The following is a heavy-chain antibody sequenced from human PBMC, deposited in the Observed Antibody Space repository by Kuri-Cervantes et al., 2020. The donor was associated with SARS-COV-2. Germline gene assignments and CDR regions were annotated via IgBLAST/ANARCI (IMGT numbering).Heavy chain of an antibody. J-gene: IGHJ4*02. D-gene: IGHD6-19*01. Sequence: SCKASGGTYSSYAMSWVRQAPGKGLEWVSAISGSGGSTYYADSVRGRFTISRDNSKNTLYLQMNSLRAEDTAVYYCAKGIAVATGYFDYWGQGTLVTVSS. CDR2: ISGSGGST. CDR1: GGTYSSYA. V-gene: IGHV3-23*01. CDR3: AKGIAVATGYFDY.